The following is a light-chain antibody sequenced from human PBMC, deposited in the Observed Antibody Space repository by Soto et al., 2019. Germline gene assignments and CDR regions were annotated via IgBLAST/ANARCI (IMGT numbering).Light chain of an antibody. V-gene: IGKV1-5*01. CDR1: QSISSW. Sequence: DIEMSQSPSTLSASVGDRVTISCRASQSISSWLAWYQQKPGRAPDLLIFHASSLESGVPSRFSGSGSGTEFTLTISSLQPEDIATYYCQQYYSYSEAFGQGTKV. CDR3: QQYYSYSEA. J-gene: IGKJ1*01. CDR2: HAS.